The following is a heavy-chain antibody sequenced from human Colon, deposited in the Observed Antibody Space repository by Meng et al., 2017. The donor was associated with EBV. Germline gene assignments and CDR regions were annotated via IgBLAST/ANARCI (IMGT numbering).Heavy chain of an antibody. V-gene: IGHV4-31*03. CDR1: GASVSRGGYL. D-gene: IGHD5-18*01. J-gene: IGHJ4*02. CDR2: IHSSGSN. CDR3: ASAIQIWHEIDY. Sequence: QQFGLGLVNTSQTLSLTCHANGASVSRGGYLWIWFLNHSGKDLEWIGYIHSSGSNYYNPSLRSRLTMSVDKSQNHFSLRLHSVTAADTAIYYCASAIQIWHEIDYWGPGTLVTVSS.